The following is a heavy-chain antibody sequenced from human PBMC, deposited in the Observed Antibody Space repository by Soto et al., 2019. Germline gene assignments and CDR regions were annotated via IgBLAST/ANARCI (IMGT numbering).Heavy chain of an antibody. CDR3: ARGVPAAMSYFQY. CDR2: ISNSCIII. J-gene: IGHJ1*01. D-gene: IGHD2-2*01. Sequence: GSLRLSFAGSGINFSSYSINWVPPPPGKGLEWVSYISNSCIIIYYADSVKGRFTISRDNAKNSLYLQMNSLRAEDTAIYYCARGVPAAMSYFQYWGQGTLVTVSS. CDR1: GINFSSYS. V-gene: IGHV3-48*01.